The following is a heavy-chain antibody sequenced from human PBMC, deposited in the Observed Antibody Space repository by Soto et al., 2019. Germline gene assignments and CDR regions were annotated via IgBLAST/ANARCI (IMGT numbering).Heavy chain of an antibody. CDR1: GFTVGINY. Sequence: GGSLRLSCAASGFTVGINYMSWVRQAPGKGLEWVSLIYSAGSTYYADSVKGRFTISRDNSKNTLYLQMNSLRAEDTAVYYCAKSADIVVVVAANAFDIWGQGTMVTVSS. CDR2: IYSAGST. J-gene: IGHJ3*02. D-gene: IGHD2-15*01. V-gene: IGHV3-66*01. CDR3: AKSADIVVVVAANAFDI.